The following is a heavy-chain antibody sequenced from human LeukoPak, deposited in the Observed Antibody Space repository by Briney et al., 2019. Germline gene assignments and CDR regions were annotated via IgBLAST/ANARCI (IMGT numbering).Heavy chain of an antibody. J-gene: IGHJ5*02. CDR3: TTDGCSGGSCYFSNWFDP. CDR2: IRYDGSNK. D-gene: IGHD2-15*01. CDR1: GFTFSSYG. V-gene: IGHV3-30*02. Sequence: GGSLRLSCAASGFTFSSYGMHWVRQAPGKGLEWVAFIRYDGSNKYYADSVKGRFTISRDNSKNTLYLQMNSLKTEDTAVYYCTTDGCSGGSCYFSNWFDPWGQGTLVTVSS.